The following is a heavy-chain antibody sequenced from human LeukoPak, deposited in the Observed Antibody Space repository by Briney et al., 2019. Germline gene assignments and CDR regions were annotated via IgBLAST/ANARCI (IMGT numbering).Heavy chain of an antibody. CDR2: IYYTESA. D-gene: IGHD1-14*01. V-gene: IGHV4-61*01. CDR3: AKGARMGLDY. Sequence: KPSETLSLTCTVSGGSISSSSDYWSWIRQPPGKGLEWIGYIYYTESANYSPSLKSRVTISVDTSKNQFSLKLSSLTAADTAVYYCAKGARMGLDYWGQGTLITVSS. CDR1: GGSISSSSDY. J-gene: IGHJ4*02.